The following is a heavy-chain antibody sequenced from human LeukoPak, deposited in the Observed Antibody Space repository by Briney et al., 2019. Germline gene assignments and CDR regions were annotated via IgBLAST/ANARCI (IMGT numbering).Heavy chain of an antibody. CDR3: AKDPLRYSSSSWFDP. V-gene: IGHV3-30*02. CDR1: GFTFSSYG. Sequence: GGSLRLSCAASGFTFSSYGMHWVRQAPGKGLEWLAFIRYDGSNKYYADSVKGRFTISRDNSKNTLYLQMNSLRAEDTAVYYCAKDPLRYSSSSWFDPWGQGTLVTVSS. D-gene: IGHD6-6*01. CDR2: IRYDGSNK. J-gene: IGHJ5*02.